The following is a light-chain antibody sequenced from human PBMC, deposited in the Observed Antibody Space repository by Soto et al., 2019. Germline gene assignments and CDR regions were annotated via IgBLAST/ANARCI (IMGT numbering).Light chain of an antibody. J-gene: IGKJ2*01. CDR2: WAS. Sequence: DIVMTQSPDSLAVSLVERATINCTSSRSVLYNSNTKNDLAWYQQKPGQPPKLLIYWASTRESGVPDRVSGSGSGTDFTLTISSLQAEDVAVYYCQQYYSTPYTFGQGTKLEIK. V-gene: IGKV4-1*01. CDR1: RSVLYNSNTKND. CDR3: QQYYSTPYT.